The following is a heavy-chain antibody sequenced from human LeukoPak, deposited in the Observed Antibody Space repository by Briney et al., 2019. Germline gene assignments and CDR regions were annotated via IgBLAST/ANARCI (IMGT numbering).Heavy chain of an antibody. CDR2: FSRNGVTT. CDR3: AKEKDTIYFDL. Sequence: GGSLRLSCGAFGFNFRAFTMHWVRQAPGKGLEWVSLFSRNGVTTYYAESARGRFTISRDNSKNSVYLQMDSLTTEDTAVYYCAKEKDTIYFDLWGQGTMVTVSA. CDR1: GFNFRAFT. D-gene: IGHD2-15*01. V-gene: IGHV3-43*01. J-gene: IGHJ3*01.